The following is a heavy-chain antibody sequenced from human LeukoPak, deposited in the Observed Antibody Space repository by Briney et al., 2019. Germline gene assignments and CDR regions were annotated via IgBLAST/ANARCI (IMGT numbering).Heavy chain of an antibody. CDR1: GFTFSSYA. Sequence: GGSLRLSCAASGFTFSSYAMHWVRQAPGKGLEWVAVISYDGSNKYYADSVKGRFTISRDNSKNTLYLQMNSLRAEDTAVYYCARDWRFLAPAAKEYPDYWGQGTLVTVSS. CDR3: ARDWRFLAPAAKEYPDY. D-gene: IGHD2-2*01. CDR2: ISYDGSNK. J-gene: IGHJ4*02. V-gene: IGHV3-30*04.